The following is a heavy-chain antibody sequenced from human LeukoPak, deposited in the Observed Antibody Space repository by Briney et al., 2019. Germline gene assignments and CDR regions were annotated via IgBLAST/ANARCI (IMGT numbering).Heavy chain of an antibody. V-gene: IGHV1-46*01. CDR2: INPSGGRT. Sequence: ASVKVSCKASGYTFTSYYMHWVRQAPGQGLEWMGIINPSGGRTSYAQKFQGRVTMTRDMSTSTVYMELSSLRSEDTAVYYCASAIAAAGTRLDYWGQGTLVTVSS. J-gene: IGHJ4*02. CDR1: GYTFTSYY. CDR3: ASAIAAAGTRLDY. D-gene: IGHD6-13*01.